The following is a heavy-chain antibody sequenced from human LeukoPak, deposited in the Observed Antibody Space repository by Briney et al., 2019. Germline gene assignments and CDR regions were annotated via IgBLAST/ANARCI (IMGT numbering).Heavy chain of an antibody. D-gene: IGHD5-24*01. J-gene: IGHJ4*02. CDR3: ARDLLDMAPGIDY. CDR2: INPSGGST. CDR1: GYTFTGFH. V-gene: IGHV1-46*01. Sequence: ASVKVSCKASGYTFTGFHMHWVRQAPGQGLEWMGIINPSGGSTSYAQKFQGRVTMTRDTSTSTVYMELSSLRSEDTAVYYCARDLLDMAPGIDYWGQGTLVTVSS.